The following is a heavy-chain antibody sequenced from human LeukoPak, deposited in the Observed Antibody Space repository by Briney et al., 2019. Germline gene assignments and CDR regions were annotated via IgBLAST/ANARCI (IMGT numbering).Heavy chain of an antibody. Sequence: ASVKVSCKASGYTFTSYGISWVRQAPGQGLEWMGWISAYNGNTNYAQKLKGRVTMTTDTSTSTAYMELRSLRSDDTAVYYCARVNLYQLLWGGFDYWGQGTLVTVSS. D-gene: IGHD2-2*01. CDR2: ISAYNGNT. CDR3: ARVNLYQLLWGGFDY. V-gene: IGHV1-18*04. CDR1: GYTFTSYG. J-gene: IGHJ4*02.